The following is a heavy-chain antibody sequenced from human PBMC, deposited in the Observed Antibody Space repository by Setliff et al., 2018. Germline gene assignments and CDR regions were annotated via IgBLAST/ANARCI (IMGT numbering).Heavy chain of an antibody. J-gene: IGHJ3*02. Sequence: KPSETLSLTCNVSGGSISSSIYFWGWIRQPPGKGLEWIGFIYYTGSTNYNPSLKSRVTISGDTSKNQFSLKLNSVTAADTAVYYCAREFGISGYYGRSSHYSFDTWGQGTVVTVSS. V-gene: IGHV4-61*01. CDR1: GGSISSSIYF. D-gene: IGHD3-22*01. CDR3: AREFGISGYYGRSSHYSFDT. CDR2: IYYTGST.